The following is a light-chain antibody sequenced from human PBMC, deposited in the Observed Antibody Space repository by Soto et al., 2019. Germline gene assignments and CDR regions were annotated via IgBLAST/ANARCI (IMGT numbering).Light chain of an antibody. CDR2: DAS. J-gene: IGKJ3*01. CDR3: QQRSNWPPA. V-gene: IGKV3-11*01. Sequence: EIVLTQSPATLSLSPGERATLSCRASQSVSSYFAWYQQKPGQAPRLLIYDASNRATGTPARFSGSGSGTDFTLTISTLEPEDFAVYYCQQRSNWPPAFGPGTKVDIK. CDR1: QSVSSY.